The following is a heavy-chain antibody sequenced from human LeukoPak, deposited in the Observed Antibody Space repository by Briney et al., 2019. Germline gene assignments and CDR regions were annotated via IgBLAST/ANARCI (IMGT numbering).Heavy chain of an antibody. CDR3: ATDGDYGAPLLGRAHNWFAP. D-gene: IGHD4-17*01. Sequence: SETLSLTCTVSGGSISSYYWGWIRQPAGKGLDWIGRIYTSGITNYNPSLKSRVTMSVDTSNNQFSLKLSSVTAADTAVYYCATDGDYGAPLLGRAHNWFAPWGQGTLVTVSS. CDR2: IYTSGIT. V-gene: IGHV4-4*07. J-gene: IGHJ5*02. CDR1: GGSISSYY.